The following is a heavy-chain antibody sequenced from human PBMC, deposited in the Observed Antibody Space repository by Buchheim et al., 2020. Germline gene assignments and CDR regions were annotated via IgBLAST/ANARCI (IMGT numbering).Heavy chain of an antibody. J-gene: IGHJ4*02. CDR2: ISSSSSYT. D-gene: IGHD2-2*01. V-gene: IGHV3-11*03. Sequence: QVQLQQWGAGLLKPSETLSLTCAVYGGSFSGYYWSWIRQAPGKGLEWVSYISSSSSYTNYADSVKGRFTISRDNAKNSLYLQMNSLKAEDTAVYYCARGGEYQLLPFDYWGQGTL. CDR3: ARGGEYQLLPFDY. CDR1: GGSFSGYY.